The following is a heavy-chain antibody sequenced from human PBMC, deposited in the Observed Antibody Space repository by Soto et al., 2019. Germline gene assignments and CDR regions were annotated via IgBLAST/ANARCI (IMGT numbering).Heavy chain of an antibody. Sequence: GGSLRLSCAASGFTFSSYGVHWLRQAPGKGLEWLAVISYNGSNKYYADSVKGRFTISRDNSKNTLYLQMNSLRAEDTAVYYCAKGSLLRFGEFPSFDYWGQGTLVTVSS. CDR3: AKGSLLRFGEFPSFDY. CDR1: GFTFSSYG. CDR2: ISYNGSNK. D-gene: IGHD3-10*01. V-gene: IGHV3-30*18. J-gene: IGHJ4*02.